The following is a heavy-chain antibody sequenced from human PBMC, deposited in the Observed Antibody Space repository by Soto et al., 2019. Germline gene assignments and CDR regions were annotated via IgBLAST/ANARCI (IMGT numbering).Heavy chain of an antibody. J-gene: IGHJ4*02. CDR2: IKSKTDGGTT. V-gene: IGHV3-15*01. D-gene: IGHD5-18*01. Sequence: VGSLRLSCAASGFTFRNAWMSWVGQAPGKGLEWVGRIKSKTDGGTTDYAAPVKGRFTISRDDSKNTLYLQINSLKTEDTAVYYCTTVDTGMVPYWGQGTLVTVSS. CDR3: TTVDTGMVPY. CDR1: GFTFRNAW.